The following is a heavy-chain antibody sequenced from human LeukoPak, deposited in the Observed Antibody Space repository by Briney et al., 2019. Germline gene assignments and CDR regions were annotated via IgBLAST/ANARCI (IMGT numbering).Heavy chain of an antibody. CDR2: IYYTGT. Sequence: PSETLSLTCTVSGGSVTDYYWSWIRQSPGKGLEWIGYIYYTGTSYNPSLKSRVTISADTSKNQFSLKLISVTAADTAVYYCARATTYDILTGFSDYWGQGTLVTVSS. J-gene: IGHJ4*01. V-gene: IGHV4-59*02. CDR1: GGSVTDYY. D-gene: IGHD3-9*01. CDR3: ARATTYDILTGFSDY.